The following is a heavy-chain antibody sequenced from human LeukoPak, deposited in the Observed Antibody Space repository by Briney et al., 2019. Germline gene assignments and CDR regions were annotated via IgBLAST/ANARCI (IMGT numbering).Heavy chain of an antibody. Sequence: PGGSLRLSCAASGFTFDDYAVHWVRQAPGKGLEWVSGISWNSGSIGYADSVKGRFTISRDNAKNSLYLQMNSLRAEHTALYYCAKSRAARSDWFDPWGQGTLVTVSS. V-gene: IGHV3-9*01. CDR3: AKSRAARSDWFDP. J-gene: IGHJ5*02. CDR1: GFTFDDYA. D-gene: IGHD6-13*01. CDR2: ISWNSGSI.